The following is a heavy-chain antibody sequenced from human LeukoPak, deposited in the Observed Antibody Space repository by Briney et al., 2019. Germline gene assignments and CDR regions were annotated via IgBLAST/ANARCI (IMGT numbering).Heavy chain of an antibody. CDR3: ARVSEYQLPYHSPDY. Sequence: GASVKVSCKASGYTFTSYAMNWVRQAPGQGLEWMGWINTNTGNPTYAQGFTGRFVLSLDTSVSTAYLQISSLKAEDTAVYYCARVSEYQLPYHSPDYWGQGTLVTVSS. CDR2: INTNTGNP. J-gene: IGHJ4*02. CDR1: GYTFTSYA. V-gene: IGHV7-4-1*02. D-gene: IGHD2-2*02.